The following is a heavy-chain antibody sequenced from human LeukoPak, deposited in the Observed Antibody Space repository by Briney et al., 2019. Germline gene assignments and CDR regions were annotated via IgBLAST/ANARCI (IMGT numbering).Heavy chain of an antibody. Sequence: GGSLRLSCAASGFSVGRSYMTWVRQAPGKGLGWVSEIYAGANTYYADSVKGRFTISRDNSQNTLYLQMNSLRVEDTAVYYCANGRAGPSVYYYMDVWGKGTTVTVS. CDR1: GFSVGRSY. D-gene: IGHD5/OR15-5a*01. J-gene: IGHJ6*03. V-gene: IGHV3-53*01. CDR2: IYAGANT. CDR3: ANGRAGPSVYYYMDV.